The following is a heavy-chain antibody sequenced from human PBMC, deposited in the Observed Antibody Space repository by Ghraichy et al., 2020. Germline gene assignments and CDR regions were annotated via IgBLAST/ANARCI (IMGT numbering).Heavy chain of an antibody. CDR3: ARVFSVPSGELAACPEEGDWYFDL. CDR2: ISSNGGST. Sequence: GGSLRLSCAASGFTFSSYAMHWVRQAPGKGLEYVSAISSNGGSTYLKGRFTISRDNSKNTLYFQMGSLRAEDMAVYYCARVFSVPSGELAACPEEGDWYFDLWGRGTLVTVSS. V-gene: IGHV3-64*01. D-gene: IGHD6-6*01. J-gene: IGHJ2*01. CDR1: GFTFSSYA.